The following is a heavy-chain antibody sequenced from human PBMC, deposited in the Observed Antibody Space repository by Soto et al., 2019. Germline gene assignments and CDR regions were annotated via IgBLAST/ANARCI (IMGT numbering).Heavy chain of an antibody. V-gene: IGHV1-18*01. Sequence: QVQLVQSGGEVKKPGASVKVSCKASGYTFSNYDITWVRQAPGQGLEWMGRISAYNGNTNYAQKFQGRVAMTTDPSTNTDYMELRSLRSDDTAVYYCARGGGGYSDYWGQGTLVTVSS. D-gene: IGHD2-15*01. J-gene: IGHJ4*02. CDR3: ARGGGGYSDY. CDR1: GYTFSNYD. CDR2: ISAYNGNT.